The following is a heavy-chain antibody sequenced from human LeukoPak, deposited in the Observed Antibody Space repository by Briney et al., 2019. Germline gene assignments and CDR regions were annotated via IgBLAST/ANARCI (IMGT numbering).Heavy chain of an antibody. D-gene: IGHD3-9*01. CDR3: ARHGPGILTGLTWGLDY. CDR2: IYYSGST. CDR1: GGSISSYY. Sequence: SETLSLTCTVSGGSISSYYWSWIRQPPGKGLEWIGYIYYSGSTNYNPSLKSRVTISVDTSKNQFSLKLSSVTAADTAVYYCARHGPGILTGLTWGLDYWGQGTLVTVSS. V-gene: IGHV4-59*08. J-gene: IGHJ4*02.